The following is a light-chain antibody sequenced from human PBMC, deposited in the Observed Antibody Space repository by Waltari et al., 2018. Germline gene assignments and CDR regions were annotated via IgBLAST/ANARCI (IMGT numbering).Light chain of an antibody. CDR3: AAWDDGWSGPWV. J-gene: IGLJ3*02. CDR1: KSTLGNNS. V-gene: IGLV1-47*01. Sequence: QSVLTPPPSTSATPGQRVTISCSGRKSTLGNNSVYWYQQVPGKAPKLIIYKNSQRPSGVPDRFSGSKSGTSASLAISGLRSEDEATYHCAAWDDGWSGPWVFGGGTRVTVL. CDR2: KNS.